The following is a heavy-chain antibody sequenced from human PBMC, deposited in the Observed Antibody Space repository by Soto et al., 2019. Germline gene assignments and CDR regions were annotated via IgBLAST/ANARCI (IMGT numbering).Heavy chain of an antibody. V-gene: IGHV3-23*01. J-gene: IGHJ4*02. CDR2: ISGSGGST. Sequence: PGGSLRLSCAASGFTFSSYAMSWVRQAPGKGLEWVSAISGSGGSTYYADSVKGRFPISRDNSKNTLYLQMNSLRAEDTAVYYCAKNLEMATIEPIFFDYWGQGTLVTVSS. CDR3: AKNLEMATIEPIFFDY. CDR1: GFTFSSYA. D-gene: IGHD5-12*01.